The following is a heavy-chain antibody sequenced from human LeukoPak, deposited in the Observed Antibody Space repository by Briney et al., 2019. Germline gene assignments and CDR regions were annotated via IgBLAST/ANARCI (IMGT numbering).Heavy chain of an antibody. J-gene: IGHJ4*02. V-gene: IGHV3-23*01. CDR3: AKDLWKADY. Sequence: GGSLRLSCAASGFTFSSYAMSWVRQAPGKGLEWVSGIGGSGGDTFYADSVRGRFTVSRDNSKNTLFLQIDSLRTEDTAVYYCAKDLWKADYWGQGTLVTVSS. CDR2: IGGSGGDT. CDR1: GFTFSSYA. D-gene: IGHD3-3*01.